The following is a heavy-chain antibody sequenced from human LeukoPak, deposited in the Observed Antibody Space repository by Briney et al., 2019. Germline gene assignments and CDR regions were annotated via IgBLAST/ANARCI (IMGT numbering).Heavy chain of an antibody. D-gene: IGHD3-3*01. CDR3: ARASDRAQNYDFWSGYFSRFDY. CDR2: ITPIFGTA. V-gene: IGHV1-69*13. Sequence: ASVKVSCMASGGTLSSYAISWVRQAPGQGLEWMGGITPIFGTANYGQKLQGRVTITADESTSTAYMELSSLRSEDTAVYYCARASDRAQNYDFWSGYFSRFDYWGQGTLVTVSS. J-gene: IGHJ4*02. CDR1: GGTLSSYA.